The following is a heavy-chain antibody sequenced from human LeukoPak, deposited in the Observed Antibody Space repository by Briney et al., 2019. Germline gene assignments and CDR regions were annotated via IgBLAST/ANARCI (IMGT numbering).Heavy chain of an antibody. CDR3: ARGSSSTDDY. Sequence: GGSLRLSCVASGFTFSSYAMSWVRQAPGKGLEWVSVIYSGGSTYYADSVKGRFTISRDNSKNTLYLQMNSLRAEDTAVYYCARGSSSTDDYWGQGTLVTVSS. D-gene: IGHD2-2*01. CDR1: GFTFSSYA. V-gene: IGHV3-66*01. J-gene: IGHJ4*02. CDR2: IYSGGST.